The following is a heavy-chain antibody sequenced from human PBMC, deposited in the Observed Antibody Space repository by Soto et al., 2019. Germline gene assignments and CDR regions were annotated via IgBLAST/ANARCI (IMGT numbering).Heavy chain of an antibody. CDR3: ARSLTMVRGEGFYAFDI. J-gene: IGHJ3*02. V-gene: IGHV1-69*01. D-gene: IGHD3-10*01. Sequence: QVQLVQSGAEVKKPGSSVKVSCKASGGTFSSYAISWVRQAPGQGLEWMGGIIPIFGTANYAQKFQGRVTITADESTSTAYMELSSMRSEDTAVYYCARSLTMVRGEGFYAFDIWGQGTMVTVSS. CDR1: GGTFSSYA. CDR2: IIPIFGTA.